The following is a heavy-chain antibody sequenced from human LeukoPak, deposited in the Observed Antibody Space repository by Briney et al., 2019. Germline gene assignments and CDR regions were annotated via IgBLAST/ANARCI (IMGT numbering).Heavy chain of an antibody. Sequence: SETLSLTCTVSGGSISSSTYYWGWIRQPPGKGLEWIVSIYYSGSTYYTPSLKSRVTISVDTSKNQFSLKPSSVTAADTAVYYCARQGVIVVVTPFDYWGQGTLVTVSS. CDR1: GGSISSSTYY. D-gene: IGHD3-22*01. CDR2: IYYSGST. V-gene: IGHV4-39*01. J-gene: IGHJ4*02. CDR3: ARQGVIVVVTPFDY.